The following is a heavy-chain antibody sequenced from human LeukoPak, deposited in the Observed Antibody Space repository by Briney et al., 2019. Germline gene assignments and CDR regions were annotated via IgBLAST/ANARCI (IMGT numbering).Heavy chain of an antibody. D-gene: IGHD6-6*01. J-gene: IGHJ4*02. CDR2: ISSSSSYI. CDR1: GFTFSSYS. CDR3: ARDSIAARRALYY. V-gene: IGHV3-21*01. Sequence: GGSLRLSCAASGFTFSSYSMNWVRQAPGKGLEWVSSISSSSSYIYYADSVKGRFTISRDNAKNSLYLQMNSLRAEDTAVYYCARDSIAARRALYYWGQGTLVTVSS.